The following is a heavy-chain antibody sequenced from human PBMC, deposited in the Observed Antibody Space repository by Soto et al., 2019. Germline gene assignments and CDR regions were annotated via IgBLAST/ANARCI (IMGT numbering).Heavy chain of an antibody. CDR3: ARAHSSSWEQNYCGMDV. V-gene: IGHV4-4*02. J-gene: IGHJ6*02. D-gene: IGHD6-13*01. CDR1: GGSISSSNW. CDR2: IYHSGST. Sequence: SETLSLTCAVSGGSISSSNWWSWVRQPPGKGLEWIGEIYHSGSTNYNPSLKSRVTISVDKSKNQFSLKLSSVTAADTAVYYCARAHSSSWEQNYCGMDVWGQGTTVTVSS.